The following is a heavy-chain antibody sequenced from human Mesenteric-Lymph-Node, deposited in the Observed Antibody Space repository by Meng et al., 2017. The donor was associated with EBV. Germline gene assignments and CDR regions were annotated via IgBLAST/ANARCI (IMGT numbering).Heavy chain of an antibody. CDR3: ARGRTVGRSPWFDP. CDR2: SNQSGST. J-gene: IGHJ5*02. D-gene: IGHD4-11*01. CDR1: GGSFSGYY. Sequence: QVHLQPWGAGLLKPSETLSLSCAVYGGSFSGYYWTWIRQSPGKGLEWIGESNQSGSTSYNPSLKSRVTISVDTSQNQFSLKLSSVTAADTAVYYCARGRTVGRSPWFDPWGQGTLVTSPQ. V-gene: IGHV4-34*01.